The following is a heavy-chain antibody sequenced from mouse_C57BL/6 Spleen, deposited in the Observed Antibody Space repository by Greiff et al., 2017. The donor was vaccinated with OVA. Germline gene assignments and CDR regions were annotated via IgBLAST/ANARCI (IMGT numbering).Heavy chain of an antibody. J-gene: IGHJ3*01. CDR3: AKNGLYSNGAWFAY. D-gene: IGHD2-5*01. CDR2: IWRGGST. CDR1: GFSLTSYG. Sequence: QVQLKESGPGLVQPSQSLSITCTVSGFSLTSYGVHWVRQSPGKGLEWLGVIWRGGSTDYNAAFMSRLSITKDNSKSQVFFKMNSLQADDTAIYXCAKNGLYSNGAWFAYWGQGTLVTVSA. V-gene: IGHV2-5*01.